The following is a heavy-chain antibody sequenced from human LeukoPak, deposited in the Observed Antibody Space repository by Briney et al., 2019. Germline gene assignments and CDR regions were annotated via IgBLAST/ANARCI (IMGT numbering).Heavy chain of an antibody. D-gene: IGHD3-16*01. J-gene: IGHJ4*02. CDR3: TTEWYYDYVWGSYFSEYLGDY. V-gene: IGHV3-15*07. Sequence: GGSLRLSCAASGFTFSNAWMNWVRQAPGKGLEWVGRIKSKTDGGTTDYAAPVKGRFTISRDDSKNTLYLQMSNLKTEDTAVYYCTTEWYYDYVWGSYFSEYLGDYWGQGTLVTVSS. CDR1: GFTFSNAW. CDR2: IKSKTDGGTT.